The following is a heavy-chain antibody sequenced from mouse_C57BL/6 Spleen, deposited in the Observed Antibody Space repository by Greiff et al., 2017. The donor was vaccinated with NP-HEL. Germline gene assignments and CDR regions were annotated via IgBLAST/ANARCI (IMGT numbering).Heavy chain of an antibody. V-gene: IGHV1-50*01. CDR3: ARRGPTVVAPVAY. Sequence: QVQLQQPGAELVKPGASVKLSCKASGYTFTSYWMQWVKQRPGQGLEWIGEIDPSDSYTNYKQKFKGKATLTVDTSSSTAYMQLSSLTSEDAAVYYCARRGPTVVAPVAYWGQGTLVTVSA. D-gene: IGHD1-1*01. CDR1: GYTFTSYW. CDR2: IDPSDSYT. J-gene: IGHJ3*01.